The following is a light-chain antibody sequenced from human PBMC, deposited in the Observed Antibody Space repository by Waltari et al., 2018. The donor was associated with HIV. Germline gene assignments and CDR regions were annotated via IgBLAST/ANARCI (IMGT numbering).Light chain of an antibody. V-gene: IGKV4-1*01. CDR3: QQHYSPPYT. Sequence: DIVMTQSPDSLAVSLGERATINCKSSQSVLYSSNNKNYLTWYQQKPGQPPKLLISWASTRESGVPDRFSGSGSGTDFTLTISSLQAEDVAVYYCQQHYSPPYTFGQGTKLEIK. J-gene: IGKJ2*01. CDR1: QSVLYSSNNKNY. CDR2: WAS.